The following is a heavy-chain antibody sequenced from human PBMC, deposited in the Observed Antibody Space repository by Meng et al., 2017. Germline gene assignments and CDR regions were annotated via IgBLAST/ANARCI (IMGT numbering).Heavy chain of an antibody. V-gene: IGHV3-48*03. J-gene: IGHJ4*02. D-gene: IGHD2-15*01. CDR1: RFTFSSYE. Sequence: GGSLRLSCAASRFTFSSYEMNWVRQAPGKGLEWVSYISSSGSTIYYADSVKGRFTISRDNAKNSLYLQMNSLRAEDTAVYYCARGQGYCSGGSCYSTFDYWGQGTLVTVSS. CDR2: ISSSGSTI. CDR3: ARGQGYCSGGSCYSTFDY.